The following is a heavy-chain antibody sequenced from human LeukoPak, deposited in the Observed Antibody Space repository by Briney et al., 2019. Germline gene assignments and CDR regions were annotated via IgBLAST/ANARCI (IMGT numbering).Heavy chain of an antibody. V-gene: IGHV3-21*01. J-gene: IGHJ4*02. D-gene: IGHD6-19*01. CDR1: GVTFTTYI. CDR2: ICGSSTYI. CDR3: ARGGNSAWLDPPLPPDY. Sequence: GSLRLSCAASGVTFTTYIMRWVPHAPGKGREWGSAICGSSTYIHYADSLKGRLTIPSDNAKNSLYLQVNSLRAEDTGVYYCARGGNSAWLDPPLPPDYWGQGTLVIVS.